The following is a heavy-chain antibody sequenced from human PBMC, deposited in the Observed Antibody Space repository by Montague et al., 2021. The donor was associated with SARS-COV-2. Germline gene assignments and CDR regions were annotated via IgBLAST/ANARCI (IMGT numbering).Heavy chain of an antibody. Sequence: SVKVSCKVSGYTLTELSMHWVRQAPGKGLEWMGGFDPEDGETIYAQKFQGRVTMTEDTSTDTAYMELSSLRPEDTAVYYCATSPPFYDILTGYYKGWWFDPWGQGTLVTVSS. CDR2: FDPEDGET. D-gene: IGHD3-9*01. CDR3: ATSPPFYDILTGYYKGWWFDP. CDR1: GYTLTELS. V-gene: IGHV1-24*01. J-gene: IGHJ5*02.